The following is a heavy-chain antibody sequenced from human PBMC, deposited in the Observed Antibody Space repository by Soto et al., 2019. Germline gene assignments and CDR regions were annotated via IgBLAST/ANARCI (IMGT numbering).Heavy chain of an antibody. V-gene: IGHV1-8*01. CDR2: MNPNSGNT. CDR1: GYTFTSYD. Sequence: SLKVSSKASGYTFTSYDLNWLRHSTGQGLEWMGWMNPNSGNTGYAQKFQGRVTMTRNTSISTAYMELSSLRSEDTAVYYCARGVFYDYIWGSYRSPVGFWVQGTLVT. CDR3: ARGVFYDYIWGSYRSPVGF. D-gene: IGHD3-16*02. J-gene: IGHJ4*02.